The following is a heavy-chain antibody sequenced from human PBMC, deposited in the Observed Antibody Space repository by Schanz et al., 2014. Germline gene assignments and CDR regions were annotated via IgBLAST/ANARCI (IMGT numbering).Heavy chain of an antibody. CDR3: AKDAAYYDSVIFPDH. Sequence: DVQLVDSGGGLVQPGGSLRLSCAASGFTVSINYMSWVRQAPGKGLEWVSGMSWNAGSLGYGDSVKGRFTISRDNSKNTLYLQMNSLRAEDTAIYFCAKDAAYYDSVIFPDHWGQGTLVTVSS. J-gene: IGHJ4*02. D-gene: IGHD3-22*01. V-gene: IGHV3-53*01. CDR1: GFTVSINY. CDR2: MSWNAGSL.